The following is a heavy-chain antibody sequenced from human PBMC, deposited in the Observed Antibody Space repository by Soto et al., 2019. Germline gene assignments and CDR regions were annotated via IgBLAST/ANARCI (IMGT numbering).Heavy chain of an antibody. CDR2: IIPILGIA. Sequence: SSVKVSCKASGGTFSSYTISWVRQAPGQGLEWMGRIIPILGIANYAQKFQGRVTITADKSTSTAYMELSSLRSEDTAVYYCASLGQVVPAAMRVGEPFYYYYGMDVWG. V-gene: IGHV1-69*02. D-gene: IGHD2-2*01. CDR3: ASLGQVVPAAMRVGEPFYYYYGMDV. CDR1: GGTFSSYT. J-gene: IGHJ6*02.